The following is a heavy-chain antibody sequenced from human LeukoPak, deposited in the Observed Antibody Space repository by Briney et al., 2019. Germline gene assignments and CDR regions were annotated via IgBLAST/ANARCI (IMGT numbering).Heavy chain of an antibody. CDR2: INSDGTSK. CDR1: GFTFSSYW. D-gene: IGHD3-22*01. J-gene: IGHJ3*02. CDR3: AKMSGSYNYDGRGKEAFDI. Sequence: GGSLRLSCAAPGFTFSSYWVHWVRQAPGKGLVWVSRINSDGTSKTYADSVRGRFTISRDNAKNTLYLQMNGLSADDTAVYYCAKMSGSYNYDGRGKEAFDIWGQGTMVTVSS. V-gene: IGHV3-74*01.